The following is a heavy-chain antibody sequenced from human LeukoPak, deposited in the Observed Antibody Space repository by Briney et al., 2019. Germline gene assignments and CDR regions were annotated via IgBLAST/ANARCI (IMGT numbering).Heavy chain of an antibody. CDR2: INPNSGGT. CDR1: GYTFTGHY. CDR3: ARESITATSGYYFDY. V-gene: IGHV1-2*02. D-gene: IGHD5-24*01. J-gene: IGHJ4*02. Sequence: ASVKVSCKASGYTFTGHYMHWVRQAPGQGLEWMGWINPNSGGTNYAQKFQGRVTMTRDTSISTAYMELSRLRSDDTAVYYCARESITATSGYYFDYWGQGTLVTVSS.